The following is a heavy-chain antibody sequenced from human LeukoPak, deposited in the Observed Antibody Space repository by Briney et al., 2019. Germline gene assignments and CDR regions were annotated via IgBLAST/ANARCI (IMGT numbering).Heavy chain of an antibody. CDR1: GFTFNTYG. V-gene: IGHV3-48*04. CDR3: ATSSNAPGNH. J-gene: IGHJ5*02. CDR2: TSGTSGTI. D-gene: IGHD2-2*01. Sequence: PGGSLRLSCAASGFTFNTYGMNWVRQAPGKGLEWVSYTSGTSGTIYQADSVKGRFTISRDNAKNSLNLQMNSLRAEDTAVYYCATSSNAPGNHWGQGTLVTVSS.